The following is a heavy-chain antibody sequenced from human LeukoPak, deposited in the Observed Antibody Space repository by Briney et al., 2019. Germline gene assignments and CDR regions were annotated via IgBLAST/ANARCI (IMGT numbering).Heavy chain of an antibody. D-gene: IGHD1-26*01. J-gene: IGHJ4*02. Sequence: GGSLRLSCAASGFTFSSFEMNWVRQAPGKGLEWVSYISPSGSDMSYADSVKGRFSISRDNAMNSLYLQMNSLRAEDTAVYYCTRDGVGATTEFDSWGQGTLVTVSS. V-gene: IGHV3-48*03. CDR3: TRDGVGATTEFDS. CDR1: GFTFSSFE. CDR2: ISPSGSDM.